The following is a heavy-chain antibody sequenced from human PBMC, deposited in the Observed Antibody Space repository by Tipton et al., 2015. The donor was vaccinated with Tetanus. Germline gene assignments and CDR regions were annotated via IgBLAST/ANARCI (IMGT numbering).Heavy chain of an antibody. V-gene: IGHV3-21*06. J-gene: IGHJ4*02. CDR3: ASGSSLDY. Sequence: GSLRLSCEVSGFTFSNYKMNWVRQAPGKGLEWVSAISSTTRYMDYADSVKGRFTISRDNAKNSVYLQMNSLRVEDTALYYCASGSSLDYWXQGTLVTVSS. D-gene: IGHD3-10*01. CDR1: GFTFSNYK. CDR2: ISSTTRYM.